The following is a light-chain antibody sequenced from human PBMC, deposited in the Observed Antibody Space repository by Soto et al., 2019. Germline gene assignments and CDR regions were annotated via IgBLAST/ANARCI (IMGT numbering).Light chain of an antibody. V-gene: IGKV1-39*01. Sequence: DIQMTQSPSSLSASVGDRVTITCRASQSISNYLNWYQQKPGKAHRLLIHGAYKLQSGVQSRFSGSGSGTDFTLTIKTLQPEDFASYSCKHVYGAPPTFGQGTKVDIK. CDR3: KHVYGAPPT. CDR1: QSISNY. J-gene: IGKJ1*01. CDR2: GAY.